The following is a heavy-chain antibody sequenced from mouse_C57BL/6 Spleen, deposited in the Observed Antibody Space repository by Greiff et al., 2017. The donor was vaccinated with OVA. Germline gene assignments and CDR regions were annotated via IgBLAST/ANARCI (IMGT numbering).Heavy chain of an antibody. Sequence: EVKVEESGGGLVKPGGSLKLSCAASGFTFSDYGMHWVRQAPEKGLEWVAYISSGSSTIYYADTVKGRFTISRDNAKNTLFLQMTSLRSEDTAMYYCARGLLPPWFAYWGQGTLVTVSA. CDR3: ARGLLPPWFAY. D-gene: IGHD2-3*01. V-gene: IGHV5-17*01. CDR2: ISSGSSTI. J-gene: IGHJ3*01. CDR1: GFTFSDYG.